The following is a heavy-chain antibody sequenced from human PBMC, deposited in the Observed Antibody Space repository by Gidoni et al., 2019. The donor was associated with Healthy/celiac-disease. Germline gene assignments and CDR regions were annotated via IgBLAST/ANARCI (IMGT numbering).Heavy chain of an antibody. Sequence: QLQLVESGGGVVQPGRSLRLSCAASGFSFSRYGMHWVRQAPGKGLGWVAVIWYDGSNKYYADSVKGRFTITRDNSKNTMYLQMNSLRAEDTAVYYCARDGSSGPTGWFDPWGQGTLVTVSS. CDR1: GFSFSRYG. D-gene: IGHD6-19*01. CDR2: IWYDGSNK. J-gene: IGHJ5*02. CDR3: ARDGSSGPTGWFDP. V-gene: IGHV3-33*01.